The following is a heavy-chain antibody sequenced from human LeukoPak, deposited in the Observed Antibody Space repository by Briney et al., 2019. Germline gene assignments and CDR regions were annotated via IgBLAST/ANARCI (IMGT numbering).Heavy chain of an antibody. Sequence: SETLSLTCTVSGGSISSSSYYWGWIRQPPGKGLEWIGSIYYSGSTYYSPSLKSRVTISVDTSKNPFSVKLSSVTAADTAVYYCARLHAYCGGDCYSYYFDYWGQGTLVTVSS. J-gene: IGHJ4*02. CDR2: IYYSGST. CDR1: GGSISSSSYY. CDR3: ARLHAYCGGDCYSYYFDY. D-gene: IGHD2-21*02. V-gene: IGHV4-39*01.